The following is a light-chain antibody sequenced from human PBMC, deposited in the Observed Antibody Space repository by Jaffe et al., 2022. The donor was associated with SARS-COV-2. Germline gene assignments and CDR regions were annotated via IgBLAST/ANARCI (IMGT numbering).Light chain of an antibody. J-gene: IGKJ3*01. V-gene: IGKV3-20*01. CDR2: GAS. Sequence: EIVLTQSPGTLSLSPGERATLSCRASQSISSSYLAWYQQKPGQAPRLLIYGASSRATGIPDRFSGSGSGTGFTLTISRLEPEDFAVYYCQQSGSSLFTFGPGTKVDIK. CDR3: QQSGSSLFT. CDR1: QSISSSY.